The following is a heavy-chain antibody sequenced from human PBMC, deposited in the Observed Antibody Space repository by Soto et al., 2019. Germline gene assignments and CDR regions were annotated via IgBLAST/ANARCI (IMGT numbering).Heavy chain of an antibody. J-gene: IGHJ4*03. Sequence: PGGSLRLSCAASGFIFTSSALSWVRQAPGKGLEWVSTISGSGGSTYYADSVKGRFTISRDSSKNTPYLQMNSLRADDTALYYCARTYSTSLRYFDYWGQGTLVTVS. V-gene: IGHV3-23*01. D-gene: IGHD5-18*01. CDR1: GFIFTSSA. CDR3: ARTYSTSLRYFDY. CDR2: ISGSGGST.